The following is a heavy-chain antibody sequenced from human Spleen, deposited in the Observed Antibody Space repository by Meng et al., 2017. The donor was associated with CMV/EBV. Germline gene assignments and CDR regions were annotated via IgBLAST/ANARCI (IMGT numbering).Heavy chain of an antibody. CDR2: IYYSGST. Sequence: SGDYYGSWIRQPPGKGLEWIGYIYYSGSTYYNPSLKSRVTISVDTSKNQFSLKLSSVTAADTAVYYCARYRGFYDILTGYSHTFDYWGQGTLVTVSS. J-gene: IGHJ4*02. CDR1: SGDYY. CDR3: ARYRGFYDILTGYSHTFDY. V-gene: IGHV4-30-4*08. D-gene: IGHD3-9*01.